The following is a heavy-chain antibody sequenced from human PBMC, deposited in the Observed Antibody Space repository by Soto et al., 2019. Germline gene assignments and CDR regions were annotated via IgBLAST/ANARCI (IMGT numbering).Heavy chain of an antibody. V-gene: IGHV1-18*01. J-gene: IGHJ5*02. CDR2: ISAYNGNT. CDR1: GYTFTTYG. D-gene: IGHD6-6*01. Sequence: ASVKVSCKASGYTFTTYGISWVRQAPGQGLEWMGWISAYNGNTKYAQKLQGRVTMTTDTSTSTAYMELRSLRSDDTAVYYCARGVIAFRPGWFDPWGQGTLVTVSS. CDR3: ARGVIAFRPGWFDP.